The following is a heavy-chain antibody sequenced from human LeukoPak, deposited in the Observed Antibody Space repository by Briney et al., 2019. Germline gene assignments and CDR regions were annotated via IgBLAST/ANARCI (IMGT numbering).Heavy chain of an antibody. D-gene: IGHD3-10*01. J-gene: IGHJ6*02. CDR1: GFTFNNYG. Sequence: GGSLRLSCAASGFTFNNYGIHWVRQAPGKGLEWVALIWYDGTNKYYADSVKGRFTISRDNSKNTLYLQMNSLRAEDTAVYYCARESGNGLDVWGQGTTVTVSS. CDR2: IWYDGTNK. CDR3: ARESGNGLDV. V-gene: IGHV3-33*01.